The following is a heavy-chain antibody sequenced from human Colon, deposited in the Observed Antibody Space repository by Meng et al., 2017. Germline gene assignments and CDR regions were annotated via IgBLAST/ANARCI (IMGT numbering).Heavy chain of an antibody. CDR1: GYTFTGYY. J-gene: IGHJ4*02. CDR2: INPNSGGT. Sequence: QGQLVQSGAEVKKPGASVKVSCKASGYTFTGYYMHWVRQAPGQGLEWMGRINPNSGGTNYAQKFQGRVTMTRDTSISTAYMELSRLRSDDTAVYYCARSPYDFWSGYSRIFDYWGQGTLVTVSS. V-gene: IGHV1-2*06. CDR3: ARSPYDFWSGYSRIFDY. D-gene: IGHD3-3*01.